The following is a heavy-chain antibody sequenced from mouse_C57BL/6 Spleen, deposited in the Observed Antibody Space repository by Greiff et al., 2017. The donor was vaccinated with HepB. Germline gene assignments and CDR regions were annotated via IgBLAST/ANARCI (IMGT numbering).Heavy chain of an antibody. CDR1: GYTFTSYW. J-gene: IGHJ4*01. Sequence: QVQLKQSGAELVKPGASVKMSCKASGYTFTSYWITWVKQRPGQGLEWIGDIYPGSGSTNYNEKFKSKATLTVDTSSSTAYMQLSSLTSEDSAVYHCARSTLYAMDYWGQGTSVTVSS. D-gene: IGHD6-1*01. CDR2: IYPGSGST. CDR3: ARSTLYAMDY. V-gene: IGHV1-55*01.